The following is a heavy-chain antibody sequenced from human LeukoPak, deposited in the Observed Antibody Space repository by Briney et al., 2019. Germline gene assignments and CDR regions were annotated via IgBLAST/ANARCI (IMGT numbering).Heavy chain of an antibody. Sequence: PGGSLRLSCAASGFTFSSYSMNWVRQAPGKGLEWVSSISSSSSYIYYADSVEGRFTISRDNAKNSLYLQMNSLRAEDTAVYYCAREGRCSGGSCYRYYFDYWGQGTLVTVSS. D-gene: IGHD2-15*01. V-gene: IGHV3-21*01. J-gene: IGHJ4*02. CDR3: AREGRCSGGSCYRYYFDY. CDR2: ISSSSSYI. CDR1: GFTFSSYS.